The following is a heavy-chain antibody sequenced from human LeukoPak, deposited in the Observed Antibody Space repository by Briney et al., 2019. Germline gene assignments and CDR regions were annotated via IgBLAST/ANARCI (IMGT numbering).Heavy chain of an antibody. CDR3: AVTPYSSSH. J-gene: IGHJ4*02. V-gene: IGHV3-48*03. D-gene: IGHD6-13*01. CDR1: GFTFSSYE. Sequence: PGGSLRLSCAASGFTFSSYEMNWVRQAPGKGLEWVSYISSSGSTIYYADSVKGRFTISRDNAKNSLYLQMNSLRAEDTAVYYCAVTPYSSSHWGQGTLVTVSS. CDR2: ISSSGSTI.